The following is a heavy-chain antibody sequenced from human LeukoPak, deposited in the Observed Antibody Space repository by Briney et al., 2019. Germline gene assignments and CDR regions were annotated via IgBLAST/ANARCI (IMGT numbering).Heavy chain of an antibody. CDR2: ISSDGSSA. J-gene: IGHJ4*02. V-gene: IGHV3-74*03. CDR1: GFTFMNLW. D-gene: IGHD6-6*01. CDR3: ARDQRVTGRPDIDY. Sequence: GGSLRLSCAASGFTFMNLWMHWVRQTPGKGLVWVSRISSDGSSATYADSVKGRFTISRDNAKNTLYLQMNNLRAEDTAMYYCARDQRVTGRPDIDYWGQGTLVIVSS.